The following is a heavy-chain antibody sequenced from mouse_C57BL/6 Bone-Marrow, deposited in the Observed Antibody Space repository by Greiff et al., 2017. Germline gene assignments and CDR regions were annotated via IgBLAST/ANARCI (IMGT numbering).Heavy chain of an antibody. Sequence: QVHVQQPGAELVMPGASVKLSCKASGYTFTSYWMHWVKQRPGQGLEWIGEIDPSDSYTNYNQKFKGKSTLTVDKSSSTAYMQLSSLTSEDSAVYYCARGYYGYEFWFAYWGKGTLVTVSA. V-gene: IGHV1-69*01. CDR2: IDPSDSYT. CDR3: ARGYYGYEFWFAY. J-gene: IGHJ3*01. CDR1: GYTFTSYW. D-gene: IGHD2-2*01.